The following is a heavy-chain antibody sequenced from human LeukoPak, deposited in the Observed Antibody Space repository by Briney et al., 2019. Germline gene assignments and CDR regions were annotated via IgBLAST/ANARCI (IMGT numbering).Heavy chain of an antibody. CDR3: AKVSLAARDDAFDI. Sequence: GGSLRLSCAASGFTFSSYGMHWVRQAPGKGLEWVAVISYDGSNKYYADSVKGRFTISRANSKHTLYLQMNSLRAEDTAVYYCAKVSLAARDDAFDIWGQGTMVTVSS. V-gene: IGHV3-30*18. D-gene: IGHD6-6*01. CDR1: GFTFSSYG. CDR2: ISYDGSNK. J-gene: IGHJ3*02.